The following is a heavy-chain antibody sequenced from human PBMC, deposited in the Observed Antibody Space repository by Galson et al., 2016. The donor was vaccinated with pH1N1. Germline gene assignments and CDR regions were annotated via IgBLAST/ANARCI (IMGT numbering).Heavy chain of an antibody. Sequence: SETLSLTCTASDASSISNNFYGGWIRQPPGKGLEWIGNIHYSETTYYNPSLKSRVTISVDTSKNQFSLKLNSVTAADTAVYFCARLVRGSYPAPLYYFDFWGQGTLVTVSS. J-gene: IGHJ4*02. V-gene: IGHV4-39*01. CDR3: ARLVRGSYPAPLYYFDF. CDR1: DASSISNNFY. CDR2: IHYSETT. D-gene: IGHD1-26*01.